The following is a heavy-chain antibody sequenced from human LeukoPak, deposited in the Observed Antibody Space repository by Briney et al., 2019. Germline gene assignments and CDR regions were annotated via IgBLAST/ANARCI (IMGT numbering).Heavy chain of an antibody. J-gene: IGHJ4*02. V-gene: IGHV4-59*01. Sequence: SETLSLTCTVSGGSISSYYWSWIRQPPGKGLEWIGYIYYSGSTNYNPSLKSRVTISLDTSKNQFSLKLSSVTAADTAVYYCARSNYYDSSDYYLDYWGQGTLVTVSS. CDR2: IYYSGST. CDR3: ARSNYYDSSDYYLDY. D-gene: IGHD3-22*01. CDR1: GGSISSYY.